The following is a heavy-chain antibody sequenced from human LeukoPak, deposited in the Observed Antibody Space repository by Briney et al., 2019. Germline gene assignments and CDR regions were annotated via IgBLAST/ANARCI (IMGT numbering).Heavy chain of an antibody. V-gene: IGHV4-34*01. CDR1: GGSFSGYY. CDR2: INHSGST. J-gene: IGHJ4*02. D-gene: IGHD3-22*01. Sequence: PSETLSLTCAVYGGSFSGYYWSWIRQPPGKGLEWIGEINHSGSTNYNPSLKSRVTMSVDTSKNQFSLKLSSVTAADTAVYYCARGSITMTHDYWGQGTLVTVSS. CDR3: ARGSITMTHDY.